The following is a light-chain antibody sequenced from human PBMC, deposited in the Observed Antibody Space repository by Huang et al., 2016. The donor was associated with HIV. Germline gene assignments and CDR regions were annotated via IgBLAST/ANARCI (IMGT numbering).Light chain of an antibody. V-gene: IGKV1-9*01. J-gene: IGKJ3*01. CDR2: AAS. CDR1: QDISSY. CDR3: LQLNTYPGT. Sequence: IQLTQSPSSLSVSVGDRVTITCRASQDISSYLAWFQQQPGKAPKLLIYAASTLESAVPSRFGGSGSGTGFTLTISNLQPEDLATYYCLQLNTYPGTFGPGTNVDV.